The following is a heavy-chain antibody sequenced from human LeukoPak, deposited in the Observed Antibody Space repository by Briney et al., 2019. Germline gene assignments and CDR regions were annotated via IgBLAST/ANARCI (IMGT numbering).Heavy chain of an antibody. CDR1: GGTFSSYA. J-gene: IGHJ3*02. D-gene: IGHD5-24*01. CDR3: ARPRRSPRNAFDI. CDR2: IIPIFGTA. Sequence: SVKVSCKASGGTFSSYAISWVRQAPGQGLERMGGIIPIFGTANYAQKFQGRVTITADESTSTAFMELSSLRSEDTAVYYCARPRRSPRNAFDIWGQGTMVTVSS. V-gene: IGHV1-69*13.